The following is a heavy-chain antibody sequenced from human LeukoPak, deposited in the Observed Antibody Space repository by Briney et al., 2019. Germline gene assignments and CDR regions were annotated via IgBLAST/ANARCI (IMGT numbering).Heavy chain of an antibody. D-gene: IGHD6-19*01. Sequence: GESLKISCKGSGYSFTSYWIGWVRQMPGKGLEWMGVIYPGDSHTRYSPSFQGQVTISADKSISTAYLQWSSLKASDTAMYFCASAVAGPSGAEYFHHWGQGTLVTVSS. CDR2: IYPGDSHT. V-gene: IGHV5-51*01. J-gene: IGHJ1*01. CDR1: GYSFTSYW. CDR3: ASAVAGPSGAEYFHH.